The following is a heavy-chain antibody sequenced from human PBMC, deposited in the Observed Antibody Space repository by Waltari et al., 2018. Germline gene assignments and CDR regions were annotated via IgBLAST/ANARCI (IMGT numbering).Heavy chain of an antibody. CDR1: GFSFGSDA. CDR3: AKPFYNWDDPLDS. CDR2: ISVSDDT. J-gene: IGHJ4*02. V-gene: IGHV3-23*01. Sequence: EVQLLESGGDFVQPGGSLRLSCAISGFSFGSDAINGVRQAPGTGLEWVAAISVSDDTYYALSVNGRFTISRDTSRNTVYLHMNSLRAEDTAVYYCAKPFYNWDDPLDSWGQGTLVTVSS. D-gene: IGHD1-20*01.